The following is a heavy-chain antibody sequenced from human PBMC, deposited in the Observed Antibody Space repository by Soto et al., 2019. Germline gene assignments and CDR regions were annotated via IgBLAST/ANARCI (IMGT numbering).Heavy chain of an antibody. CDR1: GGTFSNYA. CDR3: ARVEAVAGLYNYHGLDV. D-gene: IGHD6-19*01. J-gene: IGHJ6*02. CDR2: IVPIFGTT. Sequence: QVQLVQAGAEVKKPGSSVKVSCKVSGGTFSNYAIDWVRLAPGHGLEWMGGIVPIFGTTYYTQKFQGRDTIIADDSTTTASLEMSSMRYEDTAIYYCARVEAVAGLYNYHGLDVWGQGTAVTVSS. V-gene: IGHV1-69*12.